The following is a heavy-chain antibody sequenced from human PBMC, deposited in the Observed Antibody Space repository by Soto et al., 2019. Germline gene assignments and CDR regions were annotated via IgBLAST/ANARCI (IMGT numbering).Heavy chain of an antibody. D-gene: IGHD1-1*01. J-gene: IGHJ4*02. V-gene: IGHV3-48*02. CDR1: GFTFSSYS. CDR2: ISSSSTTI. CDR3: TRGIRTTGATSAY. Sequence: TGGSLRLSCAASGFTFSSYSMNWVRQAPGKGLEWVSYISSSSTTIYSADSVKGRFTISRDNAKNSLYLQMNSLRDEDTAVYFCTRGIRTTGATSAYWGQGTRVTVSS.